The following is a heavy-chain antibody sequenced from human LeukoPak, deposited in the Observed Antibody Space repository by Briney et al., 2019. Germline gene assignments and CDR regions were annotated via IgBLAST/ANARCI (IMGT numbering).Heavy chain of an antibody. CDR3: ARGFELELRY. CDR1: GYTLTAYY. CDR2: INPSSGGS. D-gene: IGHD1-7*01. J-gene: IGHJ4*02. Sequence: GASVKVSCKAFGYTLTAYYMHWVRQAPGQGLEWMGWINPSSGGSNYAQKFQGRVTMTRDTSISTVYKELSGLRSDDTAVYYCARGFELELRYWGQGTLVTVSS. V-gene: IGHV1-2*02.